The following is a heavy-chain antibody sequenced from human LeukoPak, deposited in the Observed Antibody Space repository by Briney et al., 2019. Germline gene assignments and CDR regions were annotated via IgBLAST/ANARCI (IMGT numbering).Heavy chain of an antibody. D-gene: IGHD3-10*01. CDR1: GGSISTCRYY. V-gene: IGHV4-39*01. Sequence: PSETLSLTCTVAGGSISTCRYYWGWIRQPPGKGLEWIGNFCYSGNAYYNPSLKSRVTMSVDTSKKQFSLNLTSVTAADTAVYYCARLSPYLGSGSSAFPDDHWGQGTLVTVSS. CDR3: ARLSPYLGSGSSAFPDDH. J-gene: IGHJ4*02. CDR2: FCYSGNA.